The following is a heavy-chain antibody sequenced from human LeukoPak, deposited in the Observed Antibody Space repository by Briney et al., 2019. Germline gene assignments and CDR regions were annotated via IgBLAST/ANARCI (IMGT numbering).Heavy chain of an antibody. D-gene: IGHD5-18*01. V-gene: IGHV1-18*01. CDR3: ARGYSYGYNYYYGMDV. J-gene: IGHJ6*02. CDR2: ISAYNGNT. Sequence: ASVEVSCKASGYTFTSYGISWVRQAPGQGLEWMGWISAYNGNTNYAQKLQGRVTMTTDTSTSTAYMELRSLRSDDTAVYYCARGYSYGYNYYYGMDVWGQGTTVTVSS. CDR1: GYTFTSYG.